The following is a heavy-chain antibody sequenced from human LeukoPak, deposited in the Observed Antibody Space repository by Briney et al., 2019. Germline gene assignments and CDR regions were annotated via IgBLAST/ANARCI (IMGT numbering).Heavy chain of an antibody. CDR2: MSPNSGDT. Sequence: GASVKVSCKASGYTFTTHDINWVRQATGQGLEWLGWMSPNSGDTGYAQKFQGRVTMTSDSSISTAYMELSSLRSEDTAVYYCARVRSSNNWEAWFVPWGQGTLVTVSS. D-gene: IGHD1-1*01. J-gene: IGHJ5*02. CDR1: GYTFTTHD. CDR3: ARVRSSNNWEAWFVP. V-gene: IGHV1-8*01.